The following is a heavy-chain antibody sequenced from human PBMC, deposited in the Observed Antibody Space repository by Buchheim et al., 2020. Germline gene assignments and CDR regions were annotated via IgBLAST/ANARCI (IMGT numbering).Heavy chain of an antibody. D-gene: IGHD5-12*01. J-gene: IGHJ6*02. CDR2: MSSGVGNII. Sequence: QVQLVESGGGLVKPGGSLRLSCAASGFTFSDYYMSWIRQAPGKGLEWVAYMSSGVGNIIYYAESVRGRLTISRDNAKNLMYLQMNSLRAEDTAVYYCARDGVAGSGYDYPYYYYGMDVWGQGTT. V-gene: IGHV3-11*04. CDR3: ARDGVAGSGYDYPYYYYGMDV. CDR1: GFTFSDYY.